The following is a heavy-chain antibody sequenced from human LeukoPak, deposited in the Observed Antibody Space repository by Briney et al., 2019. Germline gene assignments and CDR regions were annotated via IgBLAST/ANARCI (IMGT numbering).Heavy chain of an antibody. J-gene: IGHJ5*02. CDR1: GGSISSSSYY. CDR2: IYYSGST. D-gene: IGHD6-13*01. Sequence: SETLSLTCTVSGGSISSSSYYWAWLRQPPGKGLEWIANIYYSGSTYYSPSLKSRVTISVDTSKNQFSLKLSSVTAADTAMYYCARAYSSSWYYNWFDPWGQGTLVTVSS. V-gene: IGHV4-39*01. CDR3: ARAYSSSWYYNWFDP.